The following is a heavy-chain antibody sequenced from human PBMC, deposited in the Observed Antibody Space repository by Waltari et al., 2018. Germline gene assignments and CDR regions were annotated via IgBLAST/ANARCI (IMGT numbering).Heavy chain of an antibody. CDR2: IYYSGST. CDR3: ARDFRYYYDSSGYKVLYYFDY. Sequence: QLQLQESGPGLVKPSETLSITCPVSGGSISRSRYYWGWIRQPPGKGLEWIGSIYYSGSTYYNPSLKSRVTISVDTSKNQFSLKLSSVTAADTAVYYCARDFRYYYDSSGYKVLYYFDYWGQGTLVTVSS. V-gene: IGHV4-39*07. D-gene: IGHD3-22*01. CDR1: GGSISRSRYY. J-gene: IGHJ4*02.